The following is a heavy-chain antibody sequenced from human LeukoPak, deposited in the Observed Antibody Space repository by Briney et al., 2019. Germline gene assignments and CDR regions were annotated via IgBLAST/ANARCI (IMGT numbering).Heavy chain of an antibody. Sequence: QAGGSLRLSCAASGFTFSSYSMNWVRQAPGKGLEWVSAISGSGGSTYYADSVKGRFTISRDNSKNTLYLQMNSLRAEDTAVYYCAKHSAAGTGYYYYYMDVWGKGTTVTVSS. CDR1: GFTFSSYS. V-gene: IGHV3-23*01. D-gene: IGHD6-13*01. CDR3: AKHSAAGTGYYYYYMDV. J-gene: IGHJ6*03. CDR2: ISGSGGST.